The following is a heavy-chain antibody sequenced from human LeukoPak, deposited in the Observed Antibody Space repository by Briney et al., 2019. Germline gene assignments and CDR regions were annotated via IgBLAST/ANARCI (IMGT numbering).Heavy chain of an antibody. V-gene: IGHV3-7*01. CDR2: IKQDESEK. CDR3: AKRADSSAHSFDY. D-gene: IGHD3-22*01. J-gene: IGHJ4*02. CDR1: GFTFSSYW. Sequence: PGGSLRLSCAASGFTFSSYWMSWVRQAPGKGLEWVANIKQDESEKYYVDSVKGRFTISRDNAKNSLYLQMDSLRVEDTAVYYCAKRADSSAHSFDYWGQGTLVTVSS.